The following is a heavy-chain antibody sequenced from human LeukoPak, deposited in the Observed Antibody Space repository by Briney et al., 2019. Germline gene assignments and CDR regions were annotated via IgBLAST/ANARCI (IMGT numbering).Heavy chain of an antibody. Sequence: SVKVSCKASGGTFSSYAISWVRQAPGQGLEWMGGIIPIFGTANYAQKFQGRVTITADESTSTAYMELSSLRSEDTAVYYCVRGEGAVTTAFDYWGQGTLVTVSS. CDR3: VRGEGAVTTAFDY. V-gene: IGHV1-69*13. D-gene: IGHD4-17*01. CDR1: GGTFSSYA. J-gene: IGHJ4*02. CDR2: IIPIFGTA.